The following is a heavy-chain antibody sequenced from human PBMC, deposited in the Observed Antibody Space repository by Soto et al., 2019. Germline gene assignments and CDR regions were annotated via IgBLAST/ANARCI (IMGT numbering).Heavy chain of an antibody. V-gene: IGHV3-72*01. CDR1: GFTFSDHY. D-gene: IGHD6-19*01. CDR2: SRNKANSYTT. CDR3: ARHSYGNGWYVDY. Sequence: EVQLVESGGDLVQPGGSLRLSCAASGFTFSDHYMDWVRQAPGRRLEWVGRSRNKANSYTTEYAASVKGRFTISRDESKNSLSLQMNSLKTEDTAVYFCARHSYGNGWYVDYWGQGTLVTVST. J-gene: IGHJ4*02.